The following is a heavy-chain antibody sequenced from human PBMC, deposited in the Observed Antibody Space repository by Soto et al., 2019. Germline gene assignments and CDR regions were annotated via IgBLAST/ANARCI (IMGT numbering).Heavy chain of an antibody. V-gene: IGHV4-31*03. CDR2: IYYSGST. CDR1: GGSISSGGYY. J-gene: IGHJ4*02. D-gene: IGHD3-22*01. Sequence: SETLSLTCTVSGGSISSGGYYWSWIRQHPGKGLEWIGYIYYSGSTYYNPSLKSRVTISVDTSKNQFSLKLSSVTAADTAVYYCARDTVYDSSGYTHFDYWGQGTLVTVSS. CDR3: ARDTVYDSSGYTHFDY.